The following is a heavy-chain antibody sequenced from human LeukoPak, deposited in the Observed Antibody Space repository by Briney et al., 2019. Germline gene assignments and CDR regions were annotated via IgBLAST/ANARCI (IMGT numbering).Heavy chain of an antibody. Sequence: GRSLRLSCAASGFTFDDYAMHWVRKAPGKGLEWVSGISWNSGSIGYADSVKGRFTISRDNAKNSLYLQMNSLRAEDTALYYCAKDIGIMAGIAVAGFDYWGQGTLVTVSS. CDR3: AKDIGIMAGIAVAGFDY. V-gene: IGHV3-9*01. J-gene: IGHJ4*02. CDR1: GFTFDDYA. D-gene: IGHD6-19*01. CDR2: ISWNSGSI.